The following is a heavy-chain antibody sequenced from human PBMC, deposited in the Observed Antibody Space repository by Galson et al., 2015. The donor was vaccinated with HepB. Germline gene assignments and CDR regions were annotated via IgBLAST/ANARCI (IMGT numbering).Heavy chain of an antibody. J-gene: IGHJ4*02. CDR3: ARDGIVAYFDY. V-gene: IGHV3-23*01. D-gene: IGHD1-26*01. Sequence: SLRLSCAASGFTFSSYAMSWVRQAPGKGLEWVSAISGSGGSTYYADSVKGRFTISRDNFKNTLYLQMNSLRAEDTAVYYCARDGIVAYFDYWGQGTLVTVSS. CDR1: GFTFSSYA. CDR2: ISGSGGST.